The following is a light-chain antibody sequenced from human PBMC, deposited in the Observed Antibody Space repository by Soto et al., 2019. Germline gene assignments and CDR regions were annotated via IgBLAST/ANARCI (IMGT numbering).Light chain of an antibody. J-gene: IGLJ1*01. CDR3: SSWDGSLSGYV. V-gene: IGLV1-47*02. Sequence: QSVLTQPPSASATPGQRVTISCSGSDSNVGINFVYWYQQLPGTAPKLLIYTNDQRPSGVPDRFSASKSGTSASLAIRGLRSDDEADYYCSSWDGSLSGYVFGAGTKLTVL. CDR1: DSNVGINF. CDR2: TND.